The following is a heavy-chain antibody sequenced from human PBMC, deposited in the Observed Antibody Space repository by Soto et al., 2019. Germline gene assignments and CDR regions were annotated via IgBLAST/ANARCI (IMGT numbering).Heavy chain of an antibody. V-gene: IGHV4-31*03. D-gene: IGHD3-22*01. Sequence: QVQLQESGPGLVKPSQTLSITCTVSGVSISSGGYYWSWIRQHPGKGLEWIGYIYYSGNTYYNPSLKSRVAISVDTSKNQFSLKLSSVTAADTAVYYCARAPGDYYDSSGSLYFDYWGQGTLVTVSS. CDR1: GVSISSGGYY. CDR3: ARAPGDYYDSSGSLYFDY. J-gene: IGHJ4*02. CDR2: IYYSGNT.